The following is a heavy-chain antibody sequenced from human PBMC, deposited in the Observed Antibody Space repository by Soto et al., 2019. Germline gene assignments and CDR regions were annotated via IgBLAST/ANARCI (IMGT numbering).Heavy chain of an antibody. V-gene: IGHV3-7*01. J-gene: IGHJ6*01. D-gene: IGHD2-2*01. CDR3: VRDRLIVLVPAGTYYYYYYRRDV. Sequence: EVQLVESGCGLVQAGGSLRLSCAAAGFTFSSYWMSWVGQARGRGLEWVTNIKQDGSEKDYVDSVKGGFTISRDNAKNLLYFQMNSLRAYNTAVYYCVRDRLIVLVPAGTYYYYYYRRDVW. CDR1: GFTFSSYW. CDR2: IKQDGSEK.